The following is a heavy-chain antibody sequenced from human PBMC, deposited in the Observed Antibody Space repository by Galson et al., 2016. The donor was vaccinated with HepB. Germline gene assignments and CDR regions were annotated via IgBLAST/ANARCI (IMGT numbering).Heavy chain of an antibody. J-gene: IGHJ6*02. V-gene: IGHV4-30-4*01. CDR3: ARDEDSSGKGMDV. Sequence: TLSLTCTVSGGSISSSDYYWSWIRQPPGKGLEWIGYIYYTGSTYYNPSLKSRLTISIDTSKNQFSLKLSSVTAADTAVYYCARDEDSSGKGMDVWGQGTTVTVSS. CDR2: IYYTGST. CDR1: GGSISSSDYY. D-gene: IGHD6-6*01.